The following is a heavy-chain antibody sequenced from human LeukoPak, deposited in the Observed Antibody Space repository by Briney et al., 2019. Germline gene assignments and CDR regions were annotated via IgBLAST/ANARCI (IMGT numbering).Heavy chain of an antibody. CDR1: GFTVSSNY. D-gene: IGHD6-13*01. V-gene: IGHV3-66*04. Sequence: GGSLRLSCAASGFTVSSNYMSWVRQAPGKGLEWVSVIYSGGSTYYADSVKGRFTISRDNSKNTLYLQMNSLRAEDTAVYYCARRYSILRGMDVWGQGTTVTVSS. CDR2: IYSGGST. CDR3: ARRYSILRGMDV. J-gene: IGHJ6*02.